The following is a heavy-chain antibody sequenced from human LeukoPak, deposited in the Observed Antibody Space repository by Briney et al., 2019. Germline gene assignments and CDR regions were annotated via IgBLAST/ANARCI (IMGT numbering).Heavy chain of an antibody. Sequence: GGSLRLSCAASGFTFSSYAMHWVRQAPGKGLEYVSAISSNGGSTYYANSVKGRFTISRDNSKNTLYLQMNSLRAEDTAVYYCATSRYCSSTSCYLRYFQHWGQGTLVTVSS. J-gene: IGHJ1*01. CDR1: GFTFSSYA. D-gene: IGHD2-2*01. V-gene: IGHV3-64*01. CDR2: ISSNGGST. CDR3: ATSRYCSSTSCYLRYFQH.